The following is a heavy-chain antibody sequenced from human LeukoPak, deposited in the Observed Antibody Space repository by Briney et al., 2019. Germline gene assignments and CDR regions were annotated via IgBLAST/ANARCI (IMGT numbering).Heavy chain of an antibody. D-gene: IGHD2-15*01. V-gene: IGHV4-30-2*01. Sequence: SQTLSLTCAVSGGSISSGGYSWSWIRQPPGKGLEWIGYIYHSGSTYYNPSLKSRVTISVDRSKNQFSLKPSSVTAADTAVYYCARAPRAYCSGGSCYVDVWGQGTTVTVSS. J-gene: IGHJ6*02. CDR1: GGSISSGGYS. CDR2: IYHSGST. CDR3: ARAPRAYCSGGSCYVDV.